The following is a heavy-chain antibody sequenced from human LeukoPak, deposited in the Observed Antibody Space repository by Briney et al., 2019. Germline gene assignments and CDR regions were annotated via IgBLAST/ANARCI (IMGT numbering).Heavy chain of an antibody. CDR2: ISYDGSNK. CDR1: GFTFSSYA. D-gene: IGHD3-10*01. Sequence: SGRSLRLSCAASGFTFSSYAMHWVRQAPGKGLEWVAVISYDGSNKYYADSVKGRFTISRDNSMNTLYLQMNSLRAEDTAVYYCARPEKTLLWFGEYYGMDVWGQGTTVTVSS. V-gene: IGHV3-30-3*01. CDR3: ARPEKTLLWFGEYYGMDV. J-gene: IGHJ6*02.